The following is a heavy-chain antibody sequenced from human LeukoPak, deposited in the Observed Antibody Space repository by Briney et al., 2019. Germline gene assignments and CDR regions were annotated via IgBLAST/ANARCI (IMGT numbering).Heavy chain of an antibody. V-gene: IGHV1-3*01. CDR1: GYTFTSYA. CDR3: ASDMVGEVVPAAIPEIA. J-gene: IGHJ4*02. D-gene: IGHD2-2*01. Sequence: ASVKVSCKASGYTFTSYAMHWVRQAPGQRLEWMGWINAGNGNTKYSQKFQGRVTITRDTSASTAYMELSSLRSEDTAVYYCASDMVGEVVPAAIPEIAWGQGTLVTVSS. CDR2: INAGNGNT.